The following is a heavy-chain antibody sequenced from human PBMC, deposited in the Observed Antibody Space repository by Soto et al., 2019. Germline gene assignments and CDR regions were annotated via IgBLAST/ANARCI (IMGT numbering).Heavy chain of an antibody. D-gene: IGHD6-19*01. Sequence: PSETLSLTCTVSGGSVSSSGNYWGWIRQPPGKGLEWIGSIYYSGSTYYNPSLKSRVTTSVDTSKNQFSLKLSSVTAADTAVYYCARGGWKLFDYWGQGTLVTVSS. CDR3: ARGGWKLFDY. J-gene: IGHJ4*02. CDR1: GGSVSSSGNY. V-gene: IGHV4-39*07. CDR2: IYYSGST.